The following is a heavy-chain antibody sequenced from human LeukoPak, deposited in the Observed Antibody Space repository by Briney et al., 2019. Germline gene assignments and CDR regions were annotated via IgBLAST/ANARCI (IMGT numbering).Heavy chain of an antibody. CDR2: INADSGNT. J-gene: IGHJ4*02. CDR3: ARDEVSGGWYNH. D-gene: IGHD6-19*01. Sequence: ASVKVSCKASGYTFTSRGFSWLRQPPGQGLEWMGWINADSGNTNYAQNLQGGVTLTTDTTTNSAYMAWRSLRSDDTAVYYCARDEVSGGWYNHWGEGTLVTVSS. V-gene: IGHV1-18*04. CDR1: GYTFTSRG.